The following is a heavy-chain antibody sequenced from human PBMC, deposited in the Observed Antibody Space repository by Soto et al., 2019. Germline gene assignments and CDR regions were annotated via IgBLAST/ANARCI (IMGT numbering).Heavy chain of an antibody. CDR1: GGSFSGYY. D-gene: IGHD4-4*01. J-gene: IGHJ6*02. Sequence: SETLSLTCAVYGGSFSGYYWSWIRQPPGKGLEWIGEVNHSGSTNYNPSLKSRVTISVDTSKNQFSLKLSSVTAADTAVYYCARFYSNYLVGYYYYGMDVWGQGTTVTVSS. CDR2: VNHSGST. CDR3: ARFYSNYLVGYYYYGMDV. V-gene: IGHV4-34*01.